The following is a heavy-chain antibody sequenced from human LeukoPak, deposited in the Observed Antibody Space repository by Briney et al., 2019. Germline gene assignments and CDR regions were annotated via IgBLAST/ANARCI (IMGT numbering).Heavy chain of an antibody. CDR1: GGSFSGYY. J-gene: IGHJ4*02. Sequence: SETLSLTCAVYGGSFSGYYWSWIRQPPRKGLEWVGEINHSGSTNYNPSLKSRVTISVDTSKNQFSLKLSSVTAADTAVYYCARSAYYDSSGYDYWGQGTLVTVSS. CDR2: INHSGST. CDR3: ARSAYYDSSGYDY. V-gene: IGHV4-34*01. D-gene: IGHD3-22*01.